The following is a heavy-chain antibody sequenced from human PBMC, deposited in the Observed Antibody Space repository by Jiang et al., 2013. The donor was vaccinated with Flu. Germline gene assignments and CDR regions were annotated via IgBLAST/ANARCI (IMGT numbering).Heavy chain of an antibody. V-gene: IGHV1-46*01. CDR2: INPSGGST. D-gene: IGHD2-2*01. Sequence: SVKVSCKASGYTFTRDYVHWVRQAPGQGLEWMGLINPSGGSTSYAQKFQGRVTITRDTSTSTVYMELSSLRSEDSALYYCARLGCSISCYEYDYWGQGTLVTVSS. CDR3: ARLGCSISCYEYDY. J-gene: IGHJ4*02. CDR1: GYTFTRDY.